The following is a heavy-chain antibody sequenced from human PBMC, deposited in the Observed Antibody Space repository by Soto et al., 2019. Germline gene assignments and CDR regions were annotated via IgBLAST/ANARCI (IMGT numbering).Heavy chain of an antibody. D-gene: IGHD3-3*01. CDR3: AYGLIPADYYYMDV. J-gene: IGHJ6*03. CDR1: GGTFSSYT. V-gene: IGHV1-69*02. CDR2: IIPILGIA. Sequence: SVKVSCKASGGTFSSYTISWVRQAPGQGLEWMGRIIPILGIANYAQKFQGRVTITADKSTSTAYMELSSLRSEGTAVYYCAYGLIPADYYYMDVWGKGTTVTVSS.